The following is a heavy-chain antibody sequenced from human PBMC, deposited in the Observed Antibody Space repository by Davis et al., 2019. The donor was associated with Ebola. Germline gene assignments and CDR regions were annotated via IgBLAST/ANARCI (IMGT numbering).Heavy chain of an antibody. V-gene: IGHV4-59*08. Sequence: SETLSLTCTVSGGSINNYYWSWIRQPPGKGLEWIGNVYYSGSTNYNPSLKSRVTISVDTSENQFSLKLSSVTAADTAMYYCARTAPYYYYGMDVWGQGTSVTVSS. CDR2: VYYSGST. J-gene: IGHJ6*02. CDR1: GGSINNYY. CDR3: ARTAPYYYYGMDV.